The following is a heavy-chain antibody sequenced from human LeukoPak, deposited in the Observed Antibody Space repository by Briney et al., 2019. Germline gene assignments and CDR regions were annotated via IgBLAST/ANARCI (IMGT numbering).Heavy chain of an antibody. Sequence: SETLSLTCTVSGGSISSGSYYWSWIRQPAGKGLEWIGRIYTSGSTNYNPSLKSRVTISVDTSKNQFSLKLSSVTAADTALYYCARDHATSGSWYGHAYWGQGILVTVSS. J-gene: IGHJ4*02. D-gene: IGHD6-13*01. V-gene: IGHV4-61*02. CDR1: GGSISSGSYY. CDR2: IYTSGST. CDR3: ARDHATSGSWYGHAY.